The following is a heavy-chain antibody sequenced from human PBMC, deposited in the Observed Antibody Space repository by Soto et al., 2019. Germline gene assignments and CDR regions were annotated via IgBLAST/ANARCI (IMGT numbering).Heavy chain of an antibody. CDR1: GFSLSTRGMC. D-gene: IGHD2-21*02. J-gene: IGHJ6*02. CDR2: NDWDDDK. V-gene: IGHV2-70*01. CDR3: ARAPSGDCKNGLDV. Sequence: PTQALTLTGTLAGFSLSTRGMCVSWIRQPPGKALEWLALNDWDDDKYYSTSLKTRLTVSKDSSKNQVVLTMTNMDPVDTATYYCARAPSGDCKNGLDVWGQGTTVTVSS.